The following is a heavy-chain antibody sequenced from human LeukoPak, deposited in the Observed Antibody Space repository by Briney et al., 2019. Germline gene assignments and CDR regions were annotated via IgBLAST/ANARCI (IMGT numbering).Heavy chain of an antibody. D-gene: IGHD6-19*01. Sequence: SGGSLRLSCAASVCTFSSYSMSWVRKAPWKGLEWVSAISGSGGSTYYADSVKGRFTISRDNSKNTLYLQMNSLRAVDTAVYYCASRGRPGQWLLPINYWGQGTLVTVSS. CDR1: VCTFSSYS. V-gene: IGHV3-23*01. J-gene: IGHJ4*02. CDR2: ISGSGGST. CDR3: ASRGRPGQWLLPINY.